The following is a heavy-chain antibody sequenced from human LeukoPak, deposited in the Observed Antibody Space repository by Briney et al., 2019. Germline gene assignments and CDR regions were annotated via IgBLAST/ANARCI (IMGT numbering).Heavy chain of an antibody. CDR3: ARDRNSGSPWFDC. D-gene: IGHD1-26*01. J-gene: IGHJ4*02. Sequence: GGSLRLSCAASGFTFSSYAMHWVRQAPGKGLEWVAVISYDGSNKYYADSVKGRFTISRDNSKNTLYLQMNSLRAEDTAVYYCARDRNSGSPWFDCWGQGTLVTVSS. CDR2: ISYDGSNK. V-gene: IGHV3-30-3*01. CDR1: GFTFSSYA.